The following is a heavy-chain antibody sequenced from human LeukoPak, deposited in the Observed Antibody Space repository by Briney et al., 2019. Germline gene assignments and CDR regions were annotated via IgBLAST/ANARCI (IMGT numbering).Heavy chain of an antibody. CDR1: GGFPRGPY. D-gene: IGHD3-22*01. CDR3: ARLLDNDISGDPDTFDV. V-gene: IGHV4-59*11. Sequence: SETLSPPFPVSGGFPRGPYWGWVRQPPRKRPEWIWYVSYTGRTKYNPSLQSRVTISIDTSKSQFSLKLTSVTSADTAIYSCARLLDNDISGDPDTFDVWGQGTTVIVSS. CDR2: VSYTGRT. J-gene: IGHJ3*01.